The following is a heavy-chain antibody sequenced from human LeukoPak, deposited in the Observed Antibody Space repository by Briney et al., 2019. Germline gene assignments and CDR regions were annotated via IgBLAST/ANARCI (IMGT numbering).Heavy chain of an antibody. D-gene: IGHD3-22*01. CDR1: GFTFSSYG. Sequence: GGSLRLSCEASGFTFSSYGMHWVRQAPGKGLEWVAVISYDGSNKYYADSVKGRFTISRDNSKNTLYLQMNSLRAEDTAVYYCARVQQPYYYDSSGYGGEFFDYWGQGTLVTVSS. J-gene: IGHJ4*02. CDR3: ARVQQPYYYDSSGYGGEFFDY. CDR2: ISYDGSNK. V-gene: IGHV3-30*03.